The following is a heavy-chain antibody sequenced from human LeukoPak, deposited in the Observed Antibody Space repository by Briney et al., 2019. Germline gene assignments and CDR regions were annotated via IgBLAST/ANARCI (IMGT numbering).Heavy chain of an antibody. CDR2: INHSGST. V-gene: IGHV4-34*01. D-gene: IGHD6-6*01. CDR1: GGSFSGYY. Sequence: SETLSLTCAAYGGSFSGYYWSWIRQPPGKELEWIGEINHSGSTNYNPSLKSRVTISVDTSKNQFSLKLSSVTAADTAVYYCARYIAAHQNWFDPWGQGTLVTVSS. CDR3: ARYIAAHQNWFDP. J-gene: IGHJ5*02.